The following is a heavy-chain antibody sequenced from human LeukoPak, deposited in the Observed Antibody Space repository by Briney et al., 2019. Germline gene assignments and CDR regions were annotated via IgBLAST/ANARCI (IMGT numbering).Heavy chain of an antibody. CDR2: IYHSGST. CDR3: ARRIDILTGPVFDY. J-gene: IGHJ4*02. V-gene: IGHV4-38-2*01. Sequence: SETLSLTCAVSGYPISSGYYCGWIRQPPGKGLEWIGSIYHSGSTYYNPSLKSRVTISVDTSKNQFSLKLSSVTAADTAVYYCARRIDILTGPVFDYWGQGTLVTVSS. CDR1: GYPISSGYY. D-gene: IGHD3-9*01.